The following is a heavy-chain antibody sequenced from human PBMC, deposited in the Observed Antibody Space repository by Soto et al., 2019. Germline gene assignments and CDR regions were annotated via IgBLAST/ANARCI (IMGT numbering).Heavy chain of an antibody. J-gene: IGHJ4*02. Sequence: GGSLRLSCAASGFTFSTYSMNWVRQAPGKGLGWVSAISGSGGSTYYADSVKGRFTISRDNSKNTLYLQMNTLRAEDTAVYYCAKEGEYSSGWDNFDYWGQGTLVTVSS. CDR1: GFTFSTYS. V-gene: IGHV3-23*01. CDR3: AKEGEYSSGWDNFDY. D-gene: IGHD6-19*01. CDR2: ISGSGGST.